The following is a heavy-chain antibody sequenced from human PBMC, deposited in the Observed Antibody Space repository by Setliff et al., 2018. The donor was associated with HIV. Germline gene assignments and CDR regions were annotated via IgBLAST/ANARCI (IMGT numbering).Heavy chain of an antibody. Sequence: PGGSLRLSCAASGFTFEDYAMHWVRQAPGKGLEWVAGISWDSGNRGYGASAEGRFTVSRDNAKNSLYLQMDSLRPEDTALYYCTKNENWKGNNYDYGYFDSWGQGTLVTVSS. D-gene: IGHD3-16*01. J-gene: IGHJ4*03. V-gene: IGHV3-9*01. CDR2: ISWDSGNR. CDR3: TKNENWKGNNYDYGYFDS. CDR1: GFTFEDYA.